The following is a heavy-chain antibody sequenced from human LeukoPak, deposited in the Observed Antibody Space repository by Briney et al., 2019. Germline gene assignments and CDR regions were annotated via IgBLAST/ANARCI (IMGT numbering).Heavy chain of an antibody. CDR3: AREATSSSGWYIDY. V-gene: IGHV3-23*01. J-gene: IGHJ4*02. Sequence: GGSLRLSCAASGFTFTRYAMKWVRQAPGKGPEWVSTISGRGDNTYYADSVKGRYTISRDTSKNTVSLHMNSLRSGDTAVCYCAREATSSSGWYIDYWGRGTLVAVSS. CDR2: ISGRGDNT. D-gene: IGHD6-25*01. CDR1: GFTFTRYA.